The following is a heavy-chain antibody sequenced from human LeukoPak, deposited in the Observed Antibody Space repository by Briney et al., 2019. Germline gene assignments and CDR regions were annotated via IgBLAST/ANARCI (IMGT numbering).Heavy chain of an antibody. J-gene: IGHJ4*02. CDR2: ISWDGSST. D-gene: IGHD1-26*01. V-gene: IGHV3-43*01. Sequence: GGSLRLSCAASGFTFDDYTMHWVRQAPGKGLEWVSLISWDGSSTYYADSVKGRFSISRDNSKNSQYLQMNSLRSEDTALYYCAKDIKDEPGAFDYWGQGTLVTVSS. CDR1: GFTFDDYT. CDR3: AKDIKDEPGAFDY.